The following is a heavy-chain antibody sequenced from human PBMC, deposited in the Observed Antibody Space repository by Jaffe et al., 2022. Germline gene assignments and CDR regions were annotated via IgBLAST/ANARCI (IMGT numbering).Heavy chain of an antibody. CDR1: GFTFSSYA. CDR2: ISGSGGST. J-gene: IGHJ4*02. Sequence: EVQLLESGGGLVQPGGSLRLSCAASGFTFSSYAMSWVRQAPGKGLQWVSAISGSGGSTYYADSVKGRFTISRDNFKSTLYLQMNSLRAEDTAVYYCAKDLVFGVTVAVHWGQGTLVTVSS. D-gene: IGHD6-19*01. V-gene: IGHV3-23*01. CDR3: AKDLVFGVTVAVH.